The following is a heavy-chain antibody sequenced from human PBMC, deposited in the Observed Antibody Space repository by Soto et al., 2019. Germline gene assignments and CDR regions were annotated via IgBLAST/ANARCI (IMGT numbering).Heavy chain of an antibody. CDR1: GFTFSTYG. V-gene: IGHV3-33*01. CDR2: IWYDGSSK. CDR3: ARDGGWVRLYNWFGP. J-gene: IGHJ5*02. D-gene: IGHD5-12*01. Sequence: QVQLVESGGGVVQPGRSLRLSCAASGFTFSTYGMHWVRQAPGKGLEWVAVIWYDGSSKYYADSVKGRFTISRDNSKNTQDLQMNRLRVEDTAVDYCARDGGWVRLYNWFGPWGQGTLVTVSS.